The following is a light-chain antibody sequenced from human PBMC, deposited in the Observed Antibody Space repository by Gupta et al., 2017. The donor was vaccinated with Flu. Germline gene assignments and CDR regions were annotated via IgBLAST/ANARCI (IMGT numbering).Light chain of an antibody. J-gene: IGKJ1*01. CDR3: QQYNSYSRT. CDR2: KAS. CDR1: QSISSW. V-gene: IGKV1-5*03. Sequence: DIQXTQSPXTLSASXGDRVTITCRASQSISSWLAWYQQKPGKAPKLLIYKASSLESGVPSRFSGSGSGTEFTLTISSLQPDDFATYYCQQYNSYSRTFGQGTKVEIK.